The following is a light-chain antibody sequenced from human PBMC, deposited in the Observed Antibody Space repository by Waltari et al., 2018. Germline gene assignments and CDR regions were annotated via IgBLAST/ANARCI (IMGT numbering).Light chain of an antibody. CDR2: MAS. Sequence: IQMTHSPSTLSSSVGDRVTISCRASQSVGTWLAWYQQQPGKAPKLLIYMASSVESGVPLRVRGSGSGTEVTLTISGVQHDDSANYSCQQHSSFVAFGQRTKVDI. CDR1: QSVGTW. J-gene: IGKJ2*01. CDR3: QQHSSFVA. V-gene: IGKV1-5*03.